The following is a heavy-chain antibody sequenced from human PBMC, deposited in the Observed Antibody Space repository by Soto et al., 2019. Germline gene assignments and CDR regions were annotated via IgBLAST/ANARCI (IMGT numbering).Heavy chain of an antibody. D-gene: IGHD3-22*01. Sequence: EVQLVESGGGLVQPGGSLRLSCAASGFTFSSYSMNWVRQAPGKGLEWVSYISSSSSTIYYADSVKGRFTISRDNAKNSLYLQMNSLRAEDTAVYYCARSRGYYDSSGRKGGYFDYWGQGTLVTVSS. CDR1: GFTFSSYS. CDR3: ARSRGYYDSSGRKGGYFDY. V-gene: IGHV3-48*01. CDR2: ISSSSSTI. J-gene: IGHJ4*02.